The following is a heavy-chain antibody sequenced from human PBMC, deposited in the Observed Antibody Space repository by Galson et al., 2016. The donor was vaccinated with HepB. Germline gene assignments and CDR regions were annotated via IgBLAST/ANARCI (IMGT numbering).Heavy chain of an antibody. J-gene: IGHJ4*02. CDR2: ISHDGSLK. Sequence: SLRLSCAASGFTFRNYGMHWVRQAPGQGLEWVAIISHDGSLKYYADSVKGRFTISRDNSKNTLFLQMNSLRVEGTAVYYCARTTLDYLDHWGQGALVTVSS. D-gene: IGHD1-1*01. CDR1: GFTFRNYG. V-gene: IGHV3-30*03. CDR3: ARTTLDYLDH.